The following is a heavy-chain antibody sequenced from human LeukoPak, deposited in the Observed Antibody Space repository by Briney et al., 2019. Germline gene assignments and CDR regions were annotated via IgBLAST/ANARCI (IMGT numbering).Heavy chain of an antibody. CDR1: GGSISSYY. Sequence: SETLSLTCTVSGGSISSYYWSWIRQPPGKGLEWIGDIYYSGSTNYNPSLKSRVTISVDTSKNHFSRKLSSVSAADTAVYYCAREVWSAFDIWGQGTMVTVSS. V-gene: IGHV4-59*12. D-gene: IGHD2-21*01. CDR2: IYYSGST. J-gene: IGHJ3*02. CDR3: AREVWSAFDI.